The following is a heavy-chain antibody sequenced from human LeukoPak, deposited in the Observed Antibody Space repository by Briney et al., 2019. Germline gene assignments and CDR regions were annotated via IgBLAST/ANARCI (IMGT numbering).Heavy chain of an antibody. CDR3: AKPNRRSGYFDY. J-gene: IGHJ4*02. V-gene: IGHV1-46*01. D-gene: IGHD3-3*01. Sequence: ASVKVSCKASGYTFTSYYMHWGRQAPGQGLEWMGIINPSGGSTSYAQKFQGRVTMTRDMSTSTVYMELSRLRSEDTAVYYCAKPNRRSGYFDYWGQGTLVTVSS. CDR1: GYTFTSYY. CDR2: INPSGGST.